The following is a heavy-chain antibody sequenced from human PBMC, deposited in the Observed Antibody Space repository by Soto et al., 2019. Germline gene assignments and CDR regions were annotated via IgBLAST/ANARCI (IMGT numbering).Heavy chain of an antibody. CDR2: IYWNDDK. V-gene: IGHV2-5*01. CDR1: GFSFRTRGVG. Sequence: SGPTLVKPTQTLTLTCSFSGFSFRTRGVGVGWIRQPPGKALEWLALIYWNDDKRYSPSLKSRLTITKDTSKNQVVLTMTNMDPVDTATYYCAHPSDYYDSSGYPYFDYWGQGTLVTVSS. CDR3: AHPSDYYDSSGYPYFDY. D-gene: IGHD3-22*01. J-gene: IGHJ4*02.